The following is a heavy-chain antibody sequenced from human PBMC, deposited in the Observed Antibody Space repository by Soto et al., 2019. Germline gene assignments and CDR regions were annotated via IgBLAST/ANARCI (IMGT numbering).Heavy chain of an antibody. CDR1: GFTFGDYA. J-gene: IGHJ6*03. CDR2: IRSKAYGGTT. Sequence: GSLRLSCTASGFTFGDYAMSWFRQAPGKGLEWVGFIRSKAYGGTTEYAASVKGRFTISRDDSKSIAYLQMNSLKTEDTAVYYCTRSITMVRGPFYMDVWGKGTTVTVSS. CDR3: TRSITMVRGPFYMDV. V-gene: IGHV3-49*03. D-gene: IGHD3-10*01.